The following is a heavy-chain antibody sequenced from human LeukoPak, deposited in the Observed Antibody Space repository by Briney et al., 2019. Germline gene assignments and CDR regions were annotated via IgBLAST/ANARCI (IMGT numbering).Heavy chain of an antibody. V-gene: IGHV1-69*13. D-gene: IGHD5-18*01. CDR2: IIPIFGTA. J-gene: IGHJ4*02. Sequence: ASVKVSCKASGGTFSSYAISWARQAPGQGLEWMGGIIPIFGTANYAQKFQGRVTITADESTSTAYMELSSLRSEDTAVYYCARGYSYGYWVVYWGQGTLVTVSS. CDR3: ARGYSYGYWVVY. CDR1: GGTFSSYA.